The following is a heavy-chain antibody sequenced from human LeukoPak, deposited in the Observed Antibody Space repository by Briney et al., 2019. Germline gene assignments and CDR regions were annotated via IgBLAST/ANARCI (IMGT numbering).Heavy chain of an antibody. Sequence: SETLSLPCAVYGGSFSGYYWSWIRQPPGKGLEWIGEINHSGSTNYNPSLKSRVTISVDTSKNQFSLKLSSVTAADTAVYYCARGDYYDSSVPGYWGQGTLVTVSS. CDR1: GGSFSGYY. CDR2: INHSGST. D-gene: IGHD3-22*01. J-gene: IGHJ4*02. CDR3: ARGDYYDSSVPGY. V-gene: IGHV4-34*01.